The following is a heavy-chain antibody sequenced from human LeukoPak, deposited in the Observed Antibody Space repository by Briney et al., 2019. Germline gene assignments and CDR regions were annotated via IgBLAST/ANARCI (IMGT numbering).Heavy chain of an antibody. CDR3: ARHLGGSGSSDAFDI. J-gene: IGHJ3*02. V-gene: IGHV4-39*01. CDR2: IYYGGKT. Sequence: PSETLSLTCTVSGGSISSTIYYCAWIRQPPGKWLEWLGSIYYGGKTYYNPSLKSRVTTSVDTSKNQFSLKLSSVTAADTAVYYCARHLGGSGSSDAFDIWGQGTMVTVSS. D-gene: IGHD3-3*01. CDR1: GGSISSTIYY.